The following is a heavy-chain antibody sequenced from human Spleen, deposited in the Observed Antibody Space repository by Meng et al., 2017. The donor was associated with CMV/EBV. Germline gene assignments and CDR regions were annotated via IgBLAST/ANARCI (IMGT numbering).Heavy chain of an antibody. D-gene: IGHD3-10*01. V-gene: IGHV3-21*01. J-gene: IGHJ4*01. CDR3: ARSLITMVRGGLDY. CDR1: GFTFSSYS. Sequence: EVQLVASGGGLVKPGGFLRLSCAASGFTFSSYSMNWVRQAPGKGLEWVSSISSSSSYIYYADSVKGRFTISRDNAKNSLYLQMNSLRAEDTAVYYCARSLITMVRGGLDYWGHGTLVTVAS. CDR2: ISSSSSYI.